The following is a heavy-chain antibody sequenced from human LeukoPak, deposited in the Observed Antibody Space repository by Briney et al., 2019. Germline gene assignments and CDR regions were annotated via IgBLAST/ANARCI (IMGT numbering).Heavy chain of an antibody. Sequence: GESLKISCKGSGYSFTSDWIGWVRQMPGKGLEWMGIIYPGDSDTRYSPSFQGQVTISADKSISTAYLQWSSLKASDTAMYYCARPGMGYDSSVYYFDYWGQGTLVTVSS. D-gene: IGHD3-22*01. CDR2: IYPGDSDT. V-gene: IGHV5-51*01. CDR1: GYSFTSDW. CDR3: ARPGMGYDSSVYYFDY. J-gene: IGHJ4*02.